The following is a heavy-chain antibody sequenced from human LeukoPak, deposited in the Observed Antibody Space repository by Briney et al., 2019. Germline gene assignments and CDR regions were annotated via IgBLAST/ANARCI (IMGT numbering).Heavy chain of an antibody. J-gene: IGHJ4*02. V-gene: IGHV3-23*01. Sequence: PGGSLRLSCAAAGFTFSSYAMNWVRQAPGKGLEWVAVMRSDGGDTTYADSVKGRFTISRDNSKNTLYLQMNSLRPEDTAVYYCLRGFPENWQLVPLLAYWAQGTLVTVSS. D-gene: IGHD6-6*01. CDR1: GFTFSSYA. CDR2: MRSDGGDT. CDR3: LRGFPENWQLVPLLAY.